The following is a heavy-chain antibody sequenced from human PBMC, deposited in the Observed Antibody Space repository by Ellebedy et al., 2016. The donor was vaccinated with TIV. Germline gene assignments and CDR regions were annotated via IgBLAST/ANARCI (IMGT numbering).Heavy chain of an antibody. CDR1: GDTFSGYY. D-gene: IGHD6-19*01. CDR3: ARQGHSSGWYVGEYYFDY. J-gene: IGHJ4*02. CDR2: IYYSGST. V-gene: IGHV4-59*05. Sequence: MPSETLSLTCAVYGDTFSGYYWSWIRQPPWKGLEWIGSIYYSGSTYSNPSLKSRVTISVDTSKNPFSRKLSSVTAADTAVYYCARQGHSSGWYVGEYYFDYWGQGTLVTVSS.